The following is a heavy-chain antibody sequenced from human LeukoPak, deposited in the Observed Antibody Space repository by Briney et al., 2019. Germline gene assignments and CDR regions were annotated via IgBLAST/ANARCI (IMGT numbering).Heavy chain of an antibody. CDR2: IKSKTDGGTT. Sequence: GGSLRLSCAASGFTFDDYGMSWVRQAPGKGLEWVGRIKSKTDGGTTDYAAPVKGRFTISRDDSKNTLYLQMNSLKTEDTAVYYCTTDLVSGSPWSDYWGQGTLVTVSS. CDR1: GFTFDDYG. D-gene: IGHD1-26*01. V-gene: IGHV3-15*01. J-gene: IGHJ4*02. CDR3: TTDLVSGSPWSDY.